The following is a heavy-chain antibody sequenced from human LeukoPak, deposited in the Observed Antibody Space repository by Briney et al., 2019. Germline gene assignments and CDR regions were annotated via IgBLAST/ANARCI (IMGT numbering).Heavy chain of an antibody. CDR2: ISPGGGAT. D-gene: IGHD6-19*01. CDR1: GFTFRDYH. CDR3: AGGLDIAVAGPGGYFDY. V-gene: IGHV3-11*01. J-gene: IGHJ4*02. Sequence: PGGSLRLSCAASGFTFRDYHMNWIRQAPGKGLEWVSYISPGGGATYFADSVEGRLTISRDNTKNSVFLQMSSLTAEDTAVYCCAGGLDIAVAGPGGYFDYWGQGTLVTVS.